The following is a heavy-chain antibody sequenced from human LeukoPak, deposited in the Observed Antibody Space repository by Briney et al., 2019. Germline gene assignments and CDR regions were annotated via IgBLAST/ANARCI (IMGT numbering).Heavy chain of an antibody. V-gene: IGHV3-33*01. Sequence: QSGGSLRLSCAASGFTFSNYGMHWVRRAPGKGLEWVALIWYDGSNKYYTDSVKGRLTISRDNSKNTLHLQMNSLRAEDTAVYYCAREAMATSDFDYWGQGTLVTVSS. J-gene: IGHJ4*02. D-gene: IGHD5-24*01. CDR2: IWYDGSNK. CDR3: AREAMATSDFDY. CDR1: GFTFSNYG.